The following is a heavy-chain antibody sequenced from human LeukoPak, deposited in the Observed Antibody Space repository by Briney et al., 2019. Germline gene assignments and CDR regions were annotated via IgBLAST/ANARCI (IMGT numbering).Heavy chain of an antibody. CDR3: ASRGRYNWNPDYYYYMDV. CDR2: ISSSSSYI. J-gene: IGHJ6*03. CDR1: GFTFSSYA. D-gene: IGHD1-20*01. V-gene: IGHV3-21*01. Sequence: GGSLRLSCAASGFTFSSYAMSWVRQAPGKGLEWVSSISSSSSYIYYADSVKGRFTISRDNAKNSLYLQMNSLRAEDTAVYYCASRGRYNWNPDYYYYMDVWGKGTTVTVSS.